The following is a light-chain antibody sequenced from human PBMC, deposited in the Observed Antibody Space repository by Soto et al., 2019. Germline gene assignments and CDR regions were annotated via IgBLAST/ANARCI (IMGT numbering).Light chain of an antibody. CDR3: AAWDDSLNGRV. CDR2: YDN. V-gene: IGLV1-40*01. J-gene: IGLJ1*01. CDR1: SSIIGAGYD. Sequence: QSVLMQPPSVSGAPGQRVTISCTGSSSIIGAGYDVHWYQQLPGTAPKLLIYYDNLRPSGVPDRISGSKSGTSASLAISGLQSDDEADYYCAAWDDSLNGRVFGTGTKLTVL.